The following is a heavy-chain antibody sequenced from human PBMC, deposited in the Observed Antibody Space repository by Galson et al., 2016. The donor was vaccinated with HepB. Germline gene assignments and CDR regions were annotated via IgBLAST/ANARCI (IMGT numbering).Heavy chain of an antibody. CDR2: ISSSSSTI. Sequence: SLRLSCAGTGFTFSSYNMNWVRQAPGKGLDWISYISSSSSTIYYADSVKGRFTISRDNAKNSLYLQMNSLRDEDTAVYYCARESISICGEMIHNWFDPWGQGTLVTVSS. CDR1: GFTFSSYN. J-gene: IGHJ5*02. V-gene: IGHV3-48*02. CDR3: ARESISICGEMIHNWFDP. D-gene: IGHD3-3*01.